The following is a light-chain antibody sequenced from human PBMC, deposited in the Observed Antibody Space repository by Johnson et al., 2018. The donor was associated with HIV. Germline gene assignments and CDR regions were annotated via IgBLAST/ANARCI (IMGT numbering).Light chain of an antibody. V-gene: IGLV1-51*01. J-gene: IGLJ1*01. CDR3: GTWDSSLSASYV. Sequence: QSVLTQPPSVSAAPGQKVTISCSGSSSNIGNNFVSWYQQLPGTAPKLLIYDNNKRPSGIPDRFSGSKSGTSATLGITGLQTGDEADYYCGTWDSSLSASYVFGTGNKVAVL. CDR2: DNN. CDR1: SSNIGNNF.